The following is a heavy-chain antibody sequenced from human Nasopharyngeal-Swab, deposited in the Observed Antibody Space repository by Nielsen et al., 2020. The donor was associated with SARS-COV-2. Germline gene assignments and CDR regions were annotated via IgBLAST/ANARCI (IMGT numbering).Heavy chain of an antibody. Sequence: VRQMPGKGLEWVAVISYDGSNKYYADSVKGRFTISRDNSKNTLYLQMNSLRAEDTAAYYCARDYTAMLYYYYYMDVWGKGTTVTVSS. CDR2: ISYDGSNK. CDR3: ARDYTAMLYYYYYMDV. V-gene: IGHV3-30-3*01. D-gene: IGHD5-18*01. J-gene: IGHJ6*03.